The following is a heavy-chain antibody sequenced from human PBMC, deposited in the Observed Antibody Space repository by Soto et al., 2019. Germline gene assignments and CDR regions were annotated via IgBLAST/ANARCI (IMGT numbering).Heavy chain of an antibody. CDR2: ISHSGTS. V-gene: IGHV4-4*02. Sequence: QVQLQESGPGLVKPSGTLSLTCAVSGGSISSSHWWTWVRQSPGKVLEYIGEISHSGTSNSNPSLKSRVTLSVDKSKNHFSLTLTSVPAADTAVYYFARVVITMTRGAFDAWGQGTLVIVSS. D-gene: IGHD3-3*01. J-gene: IGHJ3*01. CDR1: GGSISSSHW. CDR3: ARVVITMTRGAFDA.